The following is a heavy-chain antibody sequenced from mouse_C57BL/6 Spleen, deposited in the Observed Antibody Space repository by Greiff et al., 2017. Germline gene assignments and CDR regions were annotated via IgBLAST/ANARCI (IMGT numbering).Heavy chain of an antibody. J-gene: IGHJ4*01. CDR1: GYTFTSYW. V-gene: IGHV1-61*01. CDR2: IYPSDSET. Sequence: VQLQQPGAELVRPGSSVKLSCKASGYTFTSYWMDWVKQRPGQGLEWIGNIYPSDSETHYNQKFKDKATLTVDKSSSTAYMQLSSLTSEDSAVYYCARTGTFHAMDYWGQGTSVTVSS. CDR3: ARTGTFHAMDY. D-gene: IGHD4-1*01.